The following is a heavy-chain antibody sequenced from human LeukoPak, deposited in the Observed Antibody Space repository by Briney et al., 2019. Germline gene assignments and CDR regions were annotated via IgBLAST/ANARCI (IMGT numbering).Heavy chain of an antibody. D-gene: IGHD5-18*01. V-gene: IGHV3-23*01. CDR2: ISGGGGRT. Sequence: GGSLRLSCVASGFMFNKYGMSWVRQAPGKGLEWVSVISGGGGRTYYGDSVKGRFTISRDNSKNTLYLQMNSLRAEDTAVYYCAKDPVRGYSYGGFDYWGQGTLVTVSS. CDR1: GFMFNKYG. J-gene: IGHJ4*02. CDR3: AKDPVRGYSYGGFDY.